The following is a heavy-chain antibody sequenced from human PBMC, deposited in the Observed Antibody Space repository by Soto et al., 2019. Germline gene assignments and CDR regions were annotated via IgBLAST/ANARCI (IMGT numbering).Heavy chain of an antibody. CDR1: GLTFSDYG. V-gene: IGHV3-21*06. Sequence: PGGSLRLSCAVSGLTFSDYGMNWVRQAPGKGLEWVSVISSTTNYIYYGDSMKGRFTISRDNAKNSLYLEMNSLRAEDTAVYYCARESEDLTSNFDYWGQGTLVTVSS. J-gene: IGHJ4*02. CDR2: ISSTTNYI. CDR3: ARESEDLTSNFDY.